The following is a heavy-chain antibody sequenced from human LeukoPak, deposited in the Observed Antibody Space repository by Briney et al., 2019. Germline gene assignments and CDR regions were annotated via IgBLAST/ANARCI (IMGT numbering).Heavy chain of an antibody. Sequence: GGSLRLSCAASGFTFSDFAMSWVRLAPGKGLEWVSSIEKNAGGAYYADSVKGRFTVSRDNSKNTLYLQMSSLRVEDTALYYCAKQEGALIENWCFDHWGLGTQVTVSS. CDR1: GFTFSDFA. J-gene: IGHJ4*02. D-gene: IGHD1-26*01. CDR2: IEKNAGGA. V-gene: IGHV3-23*01. CDR3: AKQEGALIENWCFDH.